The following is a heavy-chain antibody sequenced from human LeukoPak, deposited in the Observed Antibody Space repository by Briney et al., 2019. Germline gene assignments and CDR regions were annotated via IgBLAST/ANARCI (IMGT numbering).Heavy chain of an antibody. V-gene: IGHV3-48*01. Sequence: QPGGSLRLSCAGSGFTFSSYSMNWVRQAPGKGLEWVSYISSSSSTIYYADSVKGRFTISRDNAKNSLYLQMNSLRAEDTAVYYCARDGAQDCFDYWGQGTLVTVSS. CDR2: ISSSSSTI. D-gene: IGHD4/OR15-4a*01. J-gene: IGHJ4*02. CDR1: GFTFSSYS. CDR3: ARDGAQDCFDY.